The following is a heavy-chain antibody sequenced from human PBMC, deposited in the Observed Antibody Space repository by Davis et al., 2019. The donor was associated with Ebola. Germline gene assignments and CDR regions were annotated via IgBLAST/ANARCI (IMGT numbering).Heavy chain of an antibody. CDR3: ARETPVAPIDY. D-gene: IGHD6-19*01. Sequence: ASVTVSCKASGYTFTSYAMHWVRQAPRQRFEWMGWSNADGDNTNYSQKFHGRVTITRDTSASTAYMELSSLKSEDTAVYYCARETPVAPIDYWGQGTLVTVSS. CDR1: GYTFTSYA. V-gene: IGHV1-3*01. CDR2: SNADGDNT. J-gene: IGHJ4*02.